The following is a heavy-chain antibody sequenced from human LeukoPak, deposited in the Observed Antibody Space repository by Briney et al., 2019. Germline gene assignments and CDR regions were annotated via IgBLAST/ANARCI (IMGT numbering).Heavy chain of an antibody. CDR2: MNPNSGNT. CDR3: ARRRIAAAGRYIDY. V-gene: IGHV1-8*01. CDR1: GYTFTSYD. D-gene: IGHD6-13*01. Sequence: ASVKVPCKASGYTFTSYDINWVRQATGQGLEWMGWMNPNSGNTGYAQKFQGRVTMTRNTSISTAYMELSSLRSEDTAVYYCARRRIAAAGRYIDYWGQGTLVTVSS. J-gene: IGHJ4*02.